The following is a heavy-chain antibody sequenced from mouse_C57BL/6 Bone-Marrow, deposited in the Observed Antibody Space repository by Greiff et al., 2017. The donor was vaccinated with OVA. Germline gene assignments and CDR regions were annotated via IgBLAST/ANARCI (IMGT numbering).Heavy chain of an antibody. V-gene: IGHV1-81*01. J-gene: IGHJ2*01. CDR3: ARRRITTVVGYFDY. CDR1: GYTFTSSG. Sequence: QVQLQQSGAELARPGASVKLSCKASGYTFTSSGISWVKQRTGQGLEWIGEIYPRSGNTYYNEKFKGKATLTADKSSSTAYMELRSLTSEDSAVYFCARRRITTVVGYFDYWGQGTTLTVSS. D-gene: IGHD1-1*01. CDR2: IYPRSGNT.